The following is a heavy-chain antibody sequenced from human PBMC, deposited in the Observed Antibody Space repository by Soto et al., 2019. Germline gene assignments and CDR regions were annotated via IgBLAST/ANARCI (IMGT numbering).Heavy chain of an antibody. CDR3: ARGGGMYSISWPIDS. V-gene: IGHV1-18*01. Sequence: ASVKVSCKASGYSFTSYAIYWVRQAPGQRLEWMGWIGAYNGNTNYAQKFQGRVSMTTDTSTSTAYMELRSLTSDDTAVYYCARGGGMYSISWPIDSRGQGTLVTVSS. J-gene: IGHJ4*02. D-gene: IGHD6-13*01. CDR2: IGAYNGNT. CDR1: GYSFTSYA.